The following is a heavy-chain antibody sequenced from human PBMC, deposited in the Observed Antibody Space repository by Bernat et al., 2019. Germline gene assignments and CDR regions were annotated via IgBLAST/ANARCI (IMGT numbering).Heavy chain of an antibody. D-gene: IGHD2-15*01. CDR3: ARDGGYCSGGSCYSEWYFDL. CDR2: ISYDGSNK. J-gene: IGHJ2*01. V-gene: IGHV3-30-3*01. Sequence: QVQLVESGGGVVQPGRSLRLSCAASGFTFSSYAMHWVRQAPGKGLEWVAVISYDGSNKYYADSVKGRFTISRDNAKNSLYLQMNSLRAEDTAVYYCARDGGYCSGGSCYSEWYFDLWGRGTLVTVSS. CDR1: GFTFSSYA.